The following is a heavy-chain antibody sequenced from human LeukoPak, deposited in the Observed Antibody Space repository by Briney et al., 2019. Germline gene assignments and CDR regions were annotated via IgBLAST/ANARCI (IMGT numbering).Heavy chain of an antibody. V-gene: IGHV3-23*01. Sequence: GGSLRLSCAASGFTFSSYGMSWVRQAPGKGLEWVSVISPSGGITYYAESVKGRFTVSRDNSKNTLFLQMNSLRVEDTALYYCAKEPSHSSGYWDSWGQGTLVTVSS. J-gene: IGHJ4*02. D-gene: IGHD3-22*01. CDR2: ISPSGGIT. CDR1: GFTFSSYG. CDR3: AKEPSHSSGYWDS.